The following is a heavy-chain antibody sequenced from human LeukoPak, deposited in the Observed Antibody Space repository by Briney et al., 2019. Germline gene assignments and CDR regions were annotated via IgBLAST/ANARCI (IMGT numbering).Heavy chain of an antibody. Sequence: SQTLSLTCAISGDSVSSTSSAWTWFRQSPSSGLEWLGRTYYRSRWPSDYALSVQSRLTIKPDTSKNQFSLQLNSVTPEDSAVYYCARGIGDSWGQGILVTVSS. CDR1: GDSVSSTSSA. J-gene: IGHJ5*02. V-gene: IGHV6-1*01. CDR3: ARGIGDS. CDR2: TYYRSRWPS. D-gene: IGHD3-10*01.